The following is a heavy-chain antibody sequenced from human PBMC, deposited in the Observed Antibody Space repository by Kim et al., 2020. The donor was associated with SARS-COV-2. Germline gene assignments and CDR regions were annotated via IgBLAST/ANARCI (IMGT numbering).Heavy chain of an antibody. CDR3: ATQGDEYGDYRLVY. J-gene: IGHJ4*02. CDR1: GGPFSSYT. D-gene: IGHD4-17*01. CDR2: IIPILGHT. Sequence: SVKVSCKASGGPFSSYTITWVRQAPGQGLEWMGRIIPILGHTNYAPKFQGRVTITADNSTGTVYMELRSLKSEDTAVFYCATQGDEYGDYRLVYWGQGSLVTVSS. V-gene: IGHV1-69*02.